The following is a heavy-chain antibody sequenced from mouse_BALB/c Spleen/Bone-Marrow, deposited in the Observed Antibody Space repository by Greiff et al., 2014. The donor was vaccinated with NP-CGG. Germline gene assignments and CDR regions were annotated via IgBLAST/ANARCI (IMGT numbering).Heavy chain of an antibody. J-gene: IGHJ2*01. D-gene: IGHD2-4*01. CDR3: NARGDYDFDYFDY. Sequence: EVKLVESGAELVGSGASVKLSCTASGFNIKDYYMHWVKQRPEQGLEWIGWIDPENGDTEYAPKFQGKATMTADTSPNTAYLQLSSLTSEDTAVYYCNARGDYDFDYFDYWGQGTTLTVSS. CDR1: GFNIKDYY. CDR2: IDPENGDT. V-gene: IGHV14-4*02.